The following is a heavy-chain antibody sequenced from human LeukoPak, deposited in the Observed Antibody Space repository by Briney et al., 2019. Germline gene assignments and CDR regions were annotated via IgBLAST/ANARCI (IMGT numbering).Heavy chain of an antibody. CDR2: IHPGESDT. D-gene: IGHD2-15*01. V-gene: IGHV5-51*01. Sequence: GVSLKISWKGSGDSFTTYWIACVRQLPGKCLEWMGIIHPGESDTRDSPSFQGQVTISADKSIRPACLQWSSLKAPHTAMYYGARQQVAYYYYSGMDVWGKGTTVTVSS. CDR1: GDSFTTYW. J-gene: IGHJ6*04. CDR3: ARQQVAYYYYSGMDV.